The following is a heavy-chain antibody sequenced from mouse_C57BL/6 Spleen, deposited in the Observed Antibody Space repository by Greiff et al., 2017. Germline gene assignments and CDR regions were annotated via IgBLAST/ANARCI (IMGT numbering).Heavy chain of an antibody. CDR3: TNYYGSSYYYYAMDY. D-gene: IGHD1-1*01. CDR2: IDPETGGT. CDR1: GYTFTDYE. Sequence: VQGVESGAELVRPGASVTLSCKASGYTFTDYEMHWVKQTPVHGLEWIGAIDPETGGTAYNQKFKGKAILTADKSSSTAYMELRSLTSEDSAVYYCTNYYGSSYYYYAMDYWGQGTSVTVSS. J-gene: IGHJ4*01. V-gene: IGHV1-15*01.